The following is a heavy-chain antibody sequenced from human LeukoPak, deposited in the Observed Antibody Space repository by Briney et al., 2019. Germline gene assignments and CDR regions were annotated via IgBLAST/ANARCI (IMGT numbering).Heavy chain of an antibody. CDR3: ARGDSSGGDDAFDI. Sequence: PGGSLRLSCAASGFTFSSYDMHWVRQATGKGLEWVSAIGTAGDTYYPGSVKGRLTISRENAKNSLYLQMNSLRAGDTAVYYCARGDSSGGDDAFDIWGQGTMVTVSS. V-gene: IGHV3-13*04. J-gene: IGHJ3*02. CDR1: GFTFSSYD. CDR2: IGTAGDT. D-gene: IGHD3-22*01.